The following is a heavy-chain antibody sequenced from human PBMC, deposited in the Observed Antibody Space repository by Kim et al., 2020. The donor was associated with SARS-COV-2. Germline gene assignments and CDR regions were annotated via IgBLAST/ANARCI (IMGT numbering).Heavy chain of an antibody. J-gene: IGHJ3*02. CDR3: ARAGYYDSSGYYYPMRAFDI. V-gene: IGHV1-18*01. CDR2: ISAYNGNT. CDR1: GYTFTSYG. Sequence: ASVKVSCKASGYTFTSYGISWVRQAPGQGLEWMGWISAYNGNTNYAQKLQGRVTMTTDTSTSTAYMELRSLRSDDTAVYYCARAGYYDSSGYYYPMRAFDIWGQGTMVTVSS. D-gene: IGHD3-22*01.